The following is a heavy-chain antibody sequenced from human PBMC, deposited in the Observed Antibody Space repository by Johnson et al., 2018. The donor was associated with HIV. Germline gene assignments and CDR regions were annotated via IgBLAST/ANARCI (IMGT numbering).Heavy chain of an antibody. V-gene: IGHV3-30-3*01. CDR3: ARDKRYCSGGSCHLGALDI. CDR1: GFTFSSYA. J-gene: IGHJ3*02. D-gene: IGHD2-15*01. Sequence: QVQLVESGGGVVQPGRSLRLSCAASGFTFSSYAMHWVRQAPGKGLEWVAVISYDGSNKYYADSVKGRFTISRDNSKNTLYLQMNSLRAEDTAVYYCARDKRYCSGGSCHLGALDIWGQGTMVTVSS. CDR2: ISYDGSNK.